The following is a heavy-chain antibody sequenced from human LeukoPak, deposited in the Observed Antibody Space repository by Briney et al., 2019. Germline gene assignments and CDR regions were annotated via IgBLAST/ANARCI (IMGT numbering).Heavy chain of an antibody. V-gene: IGHV1-2*02. Sequence: GASMKVSCKFPGFTFSDLYIHWVRQGPGQGLEWMAYICPHSTFTSSPQEVQGRLTMTRDASMSTAYMELTRLTSDDTAVYYCARDHSRDNSSSWYYYYYYMDVWGKGTTVTVSS. J-gene: IGHJ6*03. CDR2: ICPHSTFT. CDR3: ARDHSRDNSSSWYYYYYYMDV. CDR1: GFTFSDLY. D-gene: IGHD6-6*01.